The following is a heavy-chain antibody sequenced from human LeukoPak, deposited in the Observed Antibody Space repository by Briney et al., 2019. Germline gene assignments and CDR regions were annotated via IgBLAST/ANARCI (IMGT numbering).Heavy chain of an antibody. D-gene: IGHD5-12*01. Sequence: PGGSLRLSCAASGFTFSTYSMNWGRQAPGKGLEGVSYAAAGGFISYADSVRGRFTISRDNAKNSLYLQMNSLRDEDTAVYYCAREGFYSGYDRWGQGTLVTVSS. CDR2: AAAGGFI. CDR1: GFTFSTYS. V-gene: IGHV3-48*02. CDR3: AREGFYSGYDR. J-gene: IGHJ4*02.